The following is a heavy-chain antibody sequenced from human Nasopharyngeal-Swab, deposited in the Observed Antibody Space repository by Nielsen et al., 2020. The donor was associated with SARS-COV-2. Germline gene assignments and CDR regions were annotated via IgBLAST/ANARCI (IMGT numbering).Heavy chain of an antibody. V-gene: IGHV3-21*01. D-gene: IGHD5-12*01. CDR2: ISSSTTTI. Sequence: GESLKISCAASGFTFTSYSMNWARQAPGKGLEWVSAISSSTTTIRYADSVKGRVTISRDNAKNSMYLQMNSLRADDTALYYCARARGYDFDYWGQGTLVTVSS. CDR3: ARARGYDFDY. CDR1: GFTFTSYS. J-gene: IGHJ4*02.